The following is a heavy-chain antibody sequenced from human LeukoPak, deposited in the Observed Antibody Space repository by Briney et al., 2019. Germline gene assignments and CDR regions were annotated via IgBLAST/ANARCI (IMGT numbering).Heavy chain of an antibody. D-gene: IGHD6-25*01. CDR3: ARPYSSGWRGAFDI. CDR1: GGSISSYY. CDR2: IYYSGST. V-gene: IGHV4-59*01. Sequence: SETLSLTCTVSGGSISSYYWSCIRRPPGKGLEWIGNIYYSGSTNYNPSLKSRVTISVDTSKNQFSLRLNSVTAAGTAVYYCARPYSSGWRGAFDIWGQGTMVTVSS. J-gene: IGHJ3*02.